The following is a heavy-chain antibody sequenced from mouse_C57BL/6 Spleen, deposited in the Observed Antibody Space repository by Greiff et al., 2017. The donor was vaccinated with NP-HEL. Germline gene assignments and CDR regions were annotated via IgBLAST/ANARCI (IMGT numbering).Heavy chain of an antibody. D-gene: IGHD2-4*01. V-gene: IGHV1-69*01. CDR1: GYTFTSYW. Sequence: QVQLKQPGAELVMPGASVKLSCKASGYTFTSYWMHWVKQRPGQGLEWIGEIDPSDSYTNYNQKFKGKSTLTVDKSSSTAYMQLSSLTSEDSAVYYCAIGAYDYDLYAMDYWGQGTSVTVSS. CDR3: AIGAYDYDLYAMDY. J-gene: IGHJ4*01. CDR2: IDPSDSYT.